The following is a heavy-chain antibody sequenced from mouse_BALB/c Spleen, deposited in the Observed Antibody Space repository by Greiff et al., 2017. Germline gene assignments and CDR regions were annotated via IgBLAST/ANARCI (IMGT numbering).Heavy chain of an antibody. Sequence: VQGVESGPGLVQPSQSLSITCTVSGFSLTSYGVHWVRQSPGKGLEWLGVIWSGGSTDYNAAFISRLSISKDNSKSQVFFKMNSLQANDTAIYYCARAYGNYYAMDYWGQGTSVTVSS. CDR1: GFSLTSYG. V-gene: IGHV2-2*02. CDR3: ARAYGNYYAMDY. CDR2: IWSGGST. J-gene: IGHJ4*01. D-gene: IGHD2-10*02.